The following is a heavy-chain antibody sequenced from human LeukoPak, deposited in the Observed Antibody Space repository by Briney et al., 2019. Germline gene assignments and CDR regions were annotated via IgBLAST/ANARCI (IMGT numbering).Heavy chain of an antibody. D-gene: IGHD3-16*02. CDR3: ARGTMITFGGVIVMMNFDY. J-gene: IGHJ4*02. V-gene: IGHV1-18*01. CDR1: GYTFTSYG. Sequence: ATVKVSCKASGYTFTSYGINWVRQAPGQGLEWMGWISAYNGNTNYAQKLQGRVTMTTDTSTSTAYMELRSLRSDDTAVYYCARGTMITFGGVIVMMNFDYWGQGTLVTVSS. CDR2: ISAYNGNT.